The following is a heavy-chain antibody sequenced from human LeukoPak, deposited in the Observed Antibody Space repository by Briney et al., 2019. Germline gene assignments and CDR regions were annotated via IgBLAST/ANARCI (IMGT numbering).Heavy chain of an antibody. CDR2: LSGSGGST. CDR1: GFTFSNYA. V-gene: IGHV3-23*01. J-gene: IGHJ4*02. Sequence: GGSLRLSCAASGFTFSNYAMSWVRQAPGKGLEWVSTLSGSGGSTYYADSVKGRFTISRDNSKNTLYLQMNSLRAEDTAVYYCAKAGNTRGTTFFDYWGQGTLVTVSS. D-gene: IGHD4-17*01. CDR3: AKAGNTRGTTFFDY.